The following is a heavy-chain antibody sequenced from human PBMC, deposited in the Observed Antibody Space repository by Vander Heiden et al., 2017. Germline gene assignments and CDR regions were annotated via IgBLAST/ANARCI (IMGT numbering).Heavy chain of an antibody. CDR3: ARHYPPDCSSTSCPFDY. Sequence: EVQLVESGGGLVQPGGSLKLSCAASGFTFSGSAIHWVRQASGEGLEWVGRIRDKVSSYSTAYAASVQGRFTISRDDSKNAAYLQMNSLKTEDTAIYYCARHYPPDCSSTSCPFDYWGQGTLVTVSS. V-gene: IGHV3-73*02. CDR2: IRDKVSSYST. CDR1: GFTFSGSA. D-gene: IGHD2-2*01. J-gene: IGHJ4*02.